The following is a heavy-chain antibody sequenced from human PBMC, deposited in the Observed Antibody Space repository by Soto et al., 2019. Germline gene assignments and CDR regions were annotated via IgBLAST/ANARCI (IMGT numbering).Heavy chain of an antibody. CDR2: ISYDGSNK. CDR1: GFTFSSYG. Sequence: QVQLVESGGGVAQPGRSLRLSCAASGFTFSSYGMHWVRQAPGKGLEWVAVISYDGSNKYYADSVKGRFTISRDNSKNTLYLQMNSLRAEDTAVYYCAKDERRFGELLYYYYGMDVWGQGTTVTVSS. J-gene: IGHJ6*02. CDR3: AKDERRFGELLYYYYGMDV. V-gene: IGHV3-30*18. D-gene: IGHD3-10*01.